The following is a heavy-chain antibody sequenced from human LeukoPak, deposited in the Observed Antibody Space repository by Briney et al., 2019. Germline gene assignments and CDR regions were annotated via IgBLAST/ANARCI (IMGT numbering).Heavy chain of an antibody. CDR2: ISSSSSYI. Sequence: GGSLRLSCAASGFSFSNAWMSWVRQAPGKGLEWVSSISSSSSYIYYADSVKGRFTISRDNAKNSLYLQMNSLRAEDTAVYYCARRAGYAFDYWGQGTLVTVSS. J-gene: IGHJ4*02. V-gene: IGHV3-21*01. D-gene: IGHD5-24*01. CDR3: ARRAGYAFDY. CDR1: GFSFSNAW.